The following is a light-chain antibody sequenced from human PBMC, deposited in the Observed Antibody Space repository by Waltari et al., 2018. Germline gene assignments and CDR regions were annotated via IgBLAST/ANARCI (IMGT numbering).Light chain of an antibody. V-gene: IGLV2-23*02. CDR3: CSYASSGTYV. J-gene: IGLJ1*01. CDR1: NSDVGNYNL. CDR2: EVI. Sequence: QSALTQPPSVSGTPGQSFTISCTATNSDVGNYNLFSWYQHHPGEAAKLLMCEVIKRPSGVANRLSGCKSGHTASLTIAGLQAEDEADYYCCSYASSGTYVFRTGTKVTVL.